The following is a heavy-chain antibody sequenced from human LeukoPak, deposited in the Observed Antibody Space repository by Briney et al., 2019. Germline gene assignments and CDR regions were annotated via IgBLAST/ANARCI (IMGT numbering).Heavy chain of an antibody. CDR2: IYYSGST. CDR3: ASGYSSGWYSQRSGAFDI. J-gene: IGHJ3*02. Sequence: PSETLSLTSTVSGGSISSYYWSWIRQPPGKGLEWIGYIYYSGSTNYNPSLKSRVTISVDTSKNQFSLKLSSVTAADTAMYYCASGYSSGWYSQRSGAFDIWGQGTMVTVSS. D-gene: IGHD6-19*01. CDR1: GGSISSYY. V-gene: IGHV4-59*08.